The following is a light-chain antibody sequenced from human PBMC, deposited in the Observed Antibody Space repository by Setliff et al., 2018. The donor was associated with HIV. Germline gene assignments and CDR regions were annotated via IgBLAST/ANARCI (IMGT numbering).Light chain of an antibody. J-gene: IGLJ3*02. CDR3: AAWDDSLNGRGV. Sequence: QSVLTQPTSASGTPGQRVTISCSGSSSNIGINTVYWYQQVPGTAPKLLIYSDNQRPSGVPDRCSGSKSGTSASLAISGLRSEDEADYYCAAWDDSLNGRGVFGGGTKVTVL. V-gene: IGLV1-44*01. CDR1: SSNIGINT. CDR2: SDN.